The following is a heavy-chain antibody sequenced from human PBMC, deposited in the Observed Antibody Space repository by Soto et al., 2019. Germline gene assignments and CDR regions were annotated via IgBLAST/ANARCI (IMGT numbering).Heavy chain of an antibody. CDR3: AISGGNSFGY. CDR2: TRNKANSYTT. J-gene: IGHJ4*02. V-gene: IGHV3-72*01. CDR1: GFTFSAHY. Sequence: EVQLVESGGGLVQPGGSLRLSCAASGFTFSAHYMDWVRQAPGKGLEWVGRTRNKANSYTTEYAASVKGRFTISRDDSKNSLYLQMNSLKTEDTAVYYCAISGGNSFGYWGQGTLVTVSS. D-gene: IGHD2-15*01.